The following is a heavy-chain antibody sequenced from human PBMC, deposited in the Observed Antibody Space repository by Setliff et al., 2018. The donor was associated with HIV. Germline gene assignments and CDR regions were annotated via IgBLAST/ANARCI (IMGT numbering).Heavy chain of an antibody. CDR3: AKVGWDYYDSSGVGEFDY. CDR2: IHHGGGT. Sequence: KPSETLSLTCAVYGGSFGDQFWNWIRQSPGKGLEWIGEIHHGGGTKYNPSLKSRVTISVDTSKNQFSLKLSSVTAADTAVYYCAKVGWDYYDSSGVGEFDYWGQGTLVTVSS. J-gene: IGHJ4*02. D-gene: IGHD3-22*01. CDR1: GGSFGDQF. V-gene: IGHV4-34*01.